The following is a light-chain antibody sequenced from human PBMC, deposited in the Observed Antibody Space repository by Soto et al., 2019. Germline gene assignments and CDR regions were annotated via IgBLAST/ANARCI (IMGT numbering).Light chain of an antibody. CDR2: SNN. CDR3: AAWDDSLNGYV. V-gene: IGLV1-44*01. Sequence: QSVLTQPPSASGTPGQWVTIYCSGRSSNIGSNTVNWYQQFPGTAPKLLIYSNNQRPSGVPDRFSGPKSGTSASLAISGLQSEDEADYYCAAWDDSLNGYVFGTGTKVTVL. J-gene: IGLJ1*01. CDR1: SSNIGSNT.